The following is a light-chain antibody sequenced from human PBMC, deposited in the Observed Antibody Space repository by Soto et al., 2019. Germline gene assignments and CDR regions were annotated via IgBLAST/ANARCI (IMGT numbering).Light chain of an antibody. CDR1: QSISSY. J-gene: IGKJ1*01. Sequence: DIQMTQSPSTLPASVGDRVTITCRASQSISSYLNWYQQKPGKAPKLLIFAASSLQSGVPSRFSGSRSGPDFTLTISSLQPEDFATYYCQQSYSSPPTFGQGTKVDI. CDR2: AAS. V-gene: IGKV1-39*01. CDR3: QQSYSSPPT.